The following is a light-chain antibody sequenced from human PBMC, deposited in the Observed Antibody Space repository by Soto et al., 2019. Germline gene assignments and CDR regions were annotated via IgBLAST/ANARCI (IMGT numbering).Light chain of an antibody. CDR2: DAS. Sequence: EIVLTQSPGTLYLSPVERATLSCRASQSVSSYLAWYQQKPGQAPRLLIYDASNRATGIPARFSGSGSGTDFTLTISSLEPQDFAVYYCQQRSRFGQGTRLEI. J-gene: IGKJ5*01. CDR1: QSVSSY. CDR3: QQRSR. V-gene: IGKV3-11*01.